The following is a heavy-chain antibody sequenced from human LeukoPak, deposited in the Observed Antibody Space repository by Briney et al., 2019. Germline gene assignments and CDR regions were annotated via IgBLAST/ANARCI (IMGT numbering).Heavy chain of an antibody. Sequence: GGALRLSFSASGFPFSSYWMSWVRQAPGKGLEWVANINQDGSDKYYVDSVKGRFTISRDNAKNSVYLQMNSLRADDTAVFYCAREMYGAGFFDYWGQGTLVTVSS. V-gene: IGHV3-7*04. CDR2: INQDGSDK. CDR1: GFPFSSYW. CDR3: AREMYGAGFFDY. D-gene: IGHD3-10*01. J-gene: IGHJ4*02.